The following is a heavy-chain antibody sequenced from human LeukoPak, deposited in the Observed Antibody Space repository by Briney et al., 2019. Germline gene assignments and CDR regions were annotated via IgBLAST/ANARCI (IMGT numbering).Heavy chain of an antibody. Sequence: GGSLRLSCSVSGFTFSDYHMSWIRQAPGKGLEWVSYISSSGNIIHYADSVQGRFTISRDNAESSLYLQMNSLRAEDTAVYYCARFGLRVRINYYYGMDVWGQGTTVTVSS. V-gene: IGHV3-11*01. CDR1: GFTFSDYH. CDR2: ISSSGNII. D-gene: IGHD5-12*01. J-gene: IGHJ6*02. CDR3: ARFGLRVRINYYYGMDV.